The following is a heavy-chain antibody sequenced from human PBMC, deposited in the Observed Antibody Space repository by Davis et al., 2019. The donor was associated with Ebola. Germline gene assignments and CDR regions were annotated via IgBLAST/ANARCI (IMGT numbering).Heavy chain of an antibody. CDR2: ITSSSSST. CDR1: GFSFNTYS. V-gene: IGHV3-48*02. D-gene: IGHD3-22*01. J-gene: IGHJ4*02. Sequence: GESLKISCAASGFSFNTYSMNWVRQTPGKGLEWVSYITSSSSSTYYADSVKGRFTISRDNAKDSLYLQMNSLRDEDTAVYFCARYRYYYDTSGDPLGAGFDYWGQGTLVTVSS. CDR3: ARYRYYYDTSGDPLGAGFDY.